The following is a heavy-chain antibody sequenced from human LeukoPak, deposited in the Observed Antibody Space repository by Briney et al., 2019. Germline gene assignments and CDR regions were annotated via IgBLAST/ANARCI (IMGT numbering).Heavy chain of an antibody. D-gene: IGHD3-9*01. Sequence: GGSLRLSRAASGFIFSSYGMHWVRQAPDKGLEWVAVIWSDASNTYYVDSVKGRFTISRDNSKNTLYLQVNNLRAEDTAVYYCARTYNIRYFDTWGQGTLVTVSS. CDR2: IWSDASNT. CDR3: ARTYNIRYFDT. V-gene: IGHV3-33*01. J-gene: IGHJ4*02. CDR1: GFIFSSYG.